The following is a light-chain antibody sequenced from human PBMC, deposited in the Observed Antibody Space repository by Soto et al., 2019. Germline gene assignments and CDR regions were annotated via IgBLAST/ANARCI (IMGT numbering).Light chain of an antibody. CDR1: QSVSTNY. V-gene: IGKV3-20*01. CDR2: GAS. Sequence: EIVLTQSPATLSLSPGERATLSCRASQSVSTNYLAWYQQRPGQAPRLLIFGASYRATGIPDRFSGSGSGTDITLTISRLEPEDSAVYYCQHYSSSPPEFTFGPGTKVDSK. CDR3: QHYSSSPPEFT. J-gene: IGKJ3*01.